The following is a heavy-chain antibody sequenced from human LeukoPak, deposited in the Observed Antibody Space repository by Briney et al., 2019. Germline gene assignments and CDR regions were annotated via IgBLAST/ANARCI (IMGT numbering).Heavy chain of an antibody. J-gene: IGHJ4*02. Sequence: GESLKISCKGSGYGFTSYWIGWVRQMPGKGLEWMGIIYPGDSDTRYSPSFQGQVTISADKSISTAYLQLSSLKASDTAIYYCASTNLLGYCSSTSCAFDYWGQGTLVTVSS. CDR2: IYPGDSDT. V-gene: IGHV5-51*01. CDR1: GYGFTSYW. CDR3: ASTNLLGYCSSTSCAFDY. D-gene: IGHD2-2*01.